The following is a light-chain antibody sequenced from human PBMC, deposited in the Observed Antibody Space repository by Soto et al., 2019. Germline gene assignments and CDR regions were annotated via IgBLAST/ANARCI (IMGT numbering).Light chain of an antibody. CDR1: QSVGSN. V-gene: IGKV3-15*01. J-gene: IGKJ4*01. CDR2: DAS. Sequence: DIVLTQSPGTLSLSPGERGTLSCRASQSVGSNLAWYQHKPGQAPRLLIYDASTRATGVPATFSGIGSGTEFTLTISSLQSDDFAIYYCQHYNMWPHMLSFGGGTKVEIK. CDR3: QHYNMWPHMLS.